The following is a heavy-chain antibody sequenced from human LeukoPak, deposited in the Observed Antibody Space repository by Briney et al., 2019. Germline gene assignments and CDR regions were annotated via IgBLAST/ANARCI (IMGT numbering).Heavy chain of an antibody. CDR3: ARRDYDYDYYMDV. CDR1: GYSFTSYW. V-gene: IGHV5-51*01. CDR2: IYPGDSDT. Sequence: LGESLKISCKGSGYSFTSYWIAWVRQMPGKGLEWMGIIYPGDSDTRYSPSFQGQVTISADKSISTAYLQWSSLKASDTAMYFCARRDYDYDYYMDVWGKGTTVTASS. J-gene: IGHJ6*03.